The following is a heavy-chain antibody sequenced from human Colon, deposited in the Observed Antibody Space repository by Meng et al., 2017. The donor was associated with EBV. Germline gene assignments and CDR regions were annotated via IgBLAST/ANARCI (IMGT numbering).Heavy chain of an antibody. Sequence: HRQPRASGLGLVKPSETLSLTCTVSGGPISRTGTCGGWIRQPPGKGLEWIGSQCHADDTYYNPSLMGRVTISVDTSKNQVSLKLTSVTAADTSIYYCARHTFSGNPGGIDSWGQGILVTVSS. J-gene: IGHJ4*02. CDR2: QCHADDT. CDR1: GGPISRTGTC. V-gene: IGHV4-39*01. CDR3: ARHTFSGNPGGIDS. D-gene: IGHD4-23*01.